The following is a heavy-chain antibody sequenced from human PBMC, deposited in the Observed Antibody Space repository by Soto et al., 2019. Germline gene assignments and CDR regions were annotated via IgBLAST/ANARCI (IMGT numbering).Heavy chain of an antibody. CDR1: GFNFSDYY. CDR2: ISTSGSST. V-gene: IGHV3-11*01. J-gene: IGHJ4*02. CDR3: TRDARSSSWSGY. Sequence: PGGSLRLSCAASGFNFSDYYMNWVRQAPGKGLEWLSYISTSGSSTFYADSVKGRFTISRDNAKNSVYLQMNSLKTEDTAVYYCTRDARSSSWSGYWGQGTLVTVSS. D-gene: IGHD6-13*01.